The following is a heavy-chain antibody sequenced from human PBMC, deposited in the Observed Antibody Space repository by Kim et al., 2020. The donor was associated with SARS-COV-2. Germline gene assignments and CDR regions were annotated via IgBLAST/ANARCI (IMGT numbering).Heavy chain of an antibody. V-gene: IGHV5-51*01. D-gene: IGHD3-9*01. Sequence: SPSFEGKVTISADKSSSTAYLQWSSLKASDTAMYYCARRTISGDFDYWGQGTLVTVSS. CDR3: ARRTISGDFDY. J-gene: IGHJ4*02.